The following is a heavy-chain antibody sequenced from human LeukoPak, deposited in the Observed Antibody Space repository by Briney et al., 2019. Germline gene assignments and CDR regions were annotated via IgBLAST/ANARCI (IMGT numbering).Heavy chain of an antibody. D-gene: IGHD6-13*01. V-gene: IGHV3-48*03. Sequence: GGSLRLSCAASGFXFSSYEINWVRQAPGKGLEWVSYISSSGSTIYYADSVKGRFTISRDNAKNSLYLQMNSLRAEDTAVYYCARGAGYSSSWYYYYGMDVWGQGTTVTVSS. CDR2: ISSSGSTI. J-gene: IGHJ6*02. CDR3: ARGAGYSSSWYYYYGMDV. CDR1: GFXFSSYE.